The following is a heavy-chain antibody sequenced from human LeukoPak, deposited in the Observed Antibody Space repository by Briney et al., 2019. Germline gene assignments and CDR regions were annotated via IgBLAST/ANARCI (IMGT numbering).Heavy chain of an antibody. V-gene: IGHV3-21*01. D-gene: IGHD4-17*01. J-gene: IGHJ3*02. CDR3: ARDRIIYGDYGDAFDI. CDR2: ISSSSSYI. Sequence: GGSLRLSCAASGXTFSRYSVNWVRQAPGRGLEWVSSISSSSSYIYYADSLKGRFTISRDNAKNSLYLQMNSLRAEDTAVYFCARDRIIYGDYGDAFDIWGQGTMVTVSS. CDR1: GXTFSRYS.